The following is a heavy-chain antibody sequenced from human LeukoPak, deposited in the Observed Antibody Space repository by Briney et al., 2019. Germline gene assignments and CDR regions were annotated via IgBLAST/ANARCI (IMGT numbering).Heavy chain of an antibody. CDR1: GSIFSGSS. D-gene: IGHD5-12*01. V-gene: IGHV3-48*02. CDR2: ISSGSSTI. J-gene: IGHJ4*02. Sequence: GGSLRLSCAVSGSIFSGSSMNWVRQAPGKGPEWLSYISSGSSTIHYADSVKGRFTISRDNARNSLYLQMNSLRDEDTAVYYCAAQYSGYVRLDYWGQGTLVTVSS. CDR3: AAQYSGYVRLDY.